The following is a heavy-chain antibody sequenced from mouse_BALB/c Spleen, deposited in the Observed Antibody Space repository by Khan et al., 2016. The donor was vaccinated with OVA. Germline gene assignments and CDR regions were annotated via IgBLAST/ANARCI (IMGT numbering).Heavy chain of an antibody. CDR3: ARQPYYHDYVMDY. D-gene: IGHD2-10*01. CDR1: GFSLTNYG. CDR2: IWSDGST. J-gene: IGHJ4*01. Sequence: VELVESGPGLVAPSQSLSITCTISGFSLTNYGVHWVRLPPGKGLVWLVVIWSDGSTTYNSALKSRLSTSKDNSKSQVFLKMNSLQTDDTAMYYCARQPYYHDYVMDYWGQGTSVTVSS. V-gene: IGHV2-6-1*01.